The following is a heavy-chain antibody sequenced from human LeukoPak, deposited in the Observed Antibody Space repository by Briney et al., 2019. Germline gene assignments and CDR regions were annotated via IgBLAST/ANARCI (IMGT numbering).Heavy chain of an antibody. CDR1: GYTFTSYD. Sequence: ASVKVSCKASGYTFTSYDITWVRQAPGQGLEWMGWMSPNSGNTGYAQKFQGRATMTRNTSITTAYMELSSLTSEDTAVYYCARERAIPPYYFDYWGLGSQVTVSP. V-gene: IGHV1-8*01. D-gene: IGHD2-2*02. J-gene: IGHJ4*02. CDR3: ARERAIPPYYFDY. CDR2: MSPNSGNT.